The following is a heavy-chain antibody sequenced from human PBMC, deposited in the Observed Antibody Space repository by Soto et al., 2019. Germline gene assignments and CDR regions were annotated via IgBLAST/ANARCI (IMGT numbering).Heavy chain of an antibody. CDR3: AKDPNFVVVPAATGGTDV. D-gene: IGHD2-2*01. J-gene: IGHJ6*02. Sequence: ASVKVSCKASGYTFTDYYIHWVRQAPGQGLEWMGWINPNSGGTKFAQKFQGRVTMTRVTSITTAYMELSSLRSDDTALYYCAKDPNFVVVPAATGGTDVWGQGTTVTVSS. CDR1: GYTFTDYY. CDR2: INPNSGGT. V-gene: IGHV1-2*02.